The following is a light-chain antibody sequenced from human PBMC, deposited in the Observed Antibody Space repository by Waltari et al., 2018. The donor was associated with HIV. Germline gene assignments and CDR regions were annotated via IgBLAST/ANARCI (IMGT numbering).Light chain of an antibody. Sequence: QSALTQPASVSGSPGQSITISCTGTSSNVGSVDLVPWYQQHPGEAPNLIIYEVTKRPSGVSNRFSGSKSGNTASLTISGLQAEDEADYYCCSCPRSGIRYVFGTGTKVTVL. V-gene: IGLV2-23*02. J-gene: IGLJ1*01. CDR2: EVT. CDR1: SSNVGSVDL. CDR3: CSCPRSGIRYV.